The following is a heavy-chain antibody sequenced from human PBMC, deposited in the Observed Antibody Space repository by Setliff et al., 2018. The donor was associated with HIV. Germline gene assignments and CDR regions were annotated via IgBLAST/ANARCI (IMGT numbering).Heavy chain of an antibody. D-gene: IGHD3-22*01. Sequence: PGGSLRLSCAASGFSFSGAWMRWVRQAPGKGLEWVAQIKSGGTADYAAPVKGRFTISRDDSKNVVSLQMDSLKTEDTAVYYCTADLPDSAPGYYDSSPFDWWGPGTLVTVSS. CDR3: TADLPDSAPGYYDSSPFDW. J-gene: IGHJ4*02. CDR1: GFSFSGAW. V-gene: IGHV3-15*01. CDR2: IKSGGTA.